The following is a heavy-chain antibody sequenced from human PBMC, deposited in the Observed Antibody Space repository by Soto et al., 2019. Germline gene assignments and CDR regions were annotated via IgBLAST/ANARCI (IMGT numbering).Heavy chain of an antibody. Sequence: QVQLVESGGGVVQPGRSLRLSCAASGFTFSSYGMHWVRQAPGKGLEWVAVIWYDGSNKYYADSVKGRFTISRDNSKNTLYLQMNSLRAEDTAVYYCARSVGYEGSYYGMDVWCQGTTVTVSS. CDR2: IWYDGSNK. D-gene: IGHD5-12*01. CDR3: ARSVGYEGSYYGMDV. J-gene: IGHJ6*02. V-gene: IGHV3-33*01. CDR1: GFTFSSYG.